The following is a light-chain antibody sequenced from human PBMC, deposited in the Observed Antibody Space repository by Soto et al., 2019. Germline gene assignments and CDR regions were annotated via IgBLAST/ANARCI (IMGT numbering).Light chain of an antibody. CDR2: DAS. V-gene: IGKV1-13*02. J-gene: IGKJ4*01. CDR3: QQFNSYPLT. CDR1: QRISSA. Sequence: AIQLTQSLSSLSASVGDRVTITCRASQRISSALAWYQQKPGKAPKLLIYDASSLESGVPSRFSGSGSGTDVTLTISSLQPEDFASYYCQQFNSYPLTFGGGTKVEIK.